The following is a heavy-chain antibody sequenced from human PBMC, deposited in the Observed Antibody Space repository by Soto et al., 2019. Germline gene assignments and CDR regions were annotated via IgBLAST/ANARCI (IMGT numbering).Heavy chain of an antibody. D-gene: IGHD3-22*01. CDR1: GYTFTSYD. J-gene: IGHJ6*02. CDR3: ATVWLWNYYYYYVMDA. V-gene: IGHV1-8*01. Sequence: SVKGYCQASGYTFTSYDINWVRQATLQGLEWMGWMNPNSGNTGYAQKFQGRVTMTRNTSISTAYMELSSLRSEDTAVYYCATVWLWNYYYYYVMDAWGQGTTVTVSS. CDR2: MNPNSGNT.